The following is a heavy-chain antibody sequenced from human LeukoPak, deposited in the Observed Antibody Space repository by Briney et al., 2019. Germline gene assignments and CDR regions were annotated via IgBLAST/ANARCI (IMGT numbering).Heavy chain of an antibody. CDR1: GFTFSSYW. V-gene: IGHV3-74*01. Sequence: GGSLRLSCAASGFTFSSYWMHWVRQAPGKGLVWVSRINSDGSSTSYADSVKGRFTISRGNAKNTLYLQMNSLRAEDTAVYYCARDFDQSRGFDYWGQGTLVTVSS. CDR3: ARDFDQSRGFDY. J-gene: IGHJ4*02. CDR2: INSDGSST.